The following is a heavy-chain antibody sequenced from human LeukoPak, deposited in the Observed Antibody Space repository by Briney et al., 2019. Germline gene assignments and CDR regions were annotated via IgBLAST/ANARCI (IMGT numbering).Heavy chain of an antibody. CDR2: IHTNNGDT. CDR1: GYTFSGTGWY. V-gene: IGHV1-2*02. CDR3: ARDGPAQMVDLDY. Sequence: DSVKVSCKASGYTFSGTGWYLYWLRQAPGQGLECMGWIHTNNGDTAYAQKFEGRVAMTRDTSISTAYMELRRLRPDDAAVYFCARDGPAQMVDLDYWGQGTLVTVSS. D-gene: IGHD3-10*01. J-gene: IGHJ4*02.